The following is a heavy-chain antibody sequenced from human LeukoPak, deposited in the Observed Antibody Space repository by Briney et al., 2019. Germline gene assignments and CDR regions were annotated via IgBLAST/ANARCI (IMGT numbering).Heavy chain of an antibody. V-gene: IGHV4-4*02. CDR3: ARLRTVVTYYFDY. Sequence: PSGTLSLTCAVSGGSISSSNWWSWVRQPPGKGLEWIGEIYHSGSTNYNPSLKSRVTISVDKSKNQFSLKLSSVTAADTAVYYCARLRTVVTYYFDYWGQGTLVTVSS. CDR1: GGSISSSNW. J-gene: IGHJ4*02. CDR2: IYHSGST. D-gene: IGHD4-23*01.